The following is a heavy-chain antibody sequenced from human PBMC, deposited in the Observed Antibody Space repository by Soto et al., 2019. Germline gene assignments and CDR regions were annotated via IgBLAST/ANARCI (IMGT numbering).Heavy chain of an antibody. J-gene: IGHJ4*02. V-gene: IGHV3-66*01. CDR1: GFTVSSNQ. D-gene: IGHD4-17*01. CDR2: LYGGGST. CDR3: AKSYGDYAYFDY. Sequence: HGGSLRLSCAASGFTVSSNQMSWVRQAPGKGLEWVSGLYGGGSTYYADSVKGRFTISRDNSKNTLYLQMNSLRAEDTAVYYCAKSYGDYAYFDYWGQGTLVTVSS.